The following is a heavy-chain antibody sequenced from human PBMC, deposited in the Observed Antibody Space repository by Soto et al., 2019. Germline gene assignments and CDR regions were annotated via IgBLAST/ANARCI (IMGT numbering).Heavy chain of an antibody. Sequence: SVKVSCKASGGTFSSYAISWVRQAPGQGLEWMGGIIPIFGTANYAQKFQGRLTITADESTSTAYMELSSLRSEDTAVYYCARSXGDNCGGDCYSTLYYFDYWGRGTLVTVSS. D-gene: IGHD2-21*02. J-gene: IGHJ4*02. CDR3: ARSXGDNCGGDCYSTLYYFDY. CDR1: GGTFSSYA. V-gene: IGHV1-69*13. CDR2: IIPIFGTA.